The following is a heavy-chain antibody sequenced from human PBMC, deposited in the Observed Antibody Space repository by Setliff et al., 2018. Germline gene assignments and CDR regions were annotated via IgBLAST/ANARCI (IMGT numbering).Heavy chain of an antibody. V-gene: IGHV4-34*11. D-gene: IGHD3-22*01. J-gene: IGHJ3*01. CDR2: LFDGGSA. CDR1: GGSFSGYY. Sequence: SETLSLTCAVSGGSFSGYYWSWIRQRPGKGLEWIGSLFDGGSAYYSPSLKSRASISLDASKNQFALKLTSATAADTAVYYCARDPHYDPTYSLPGHAFDFWGQGIMVTVSS. CDR3: ARDPHYDPTYSLPGHAFDF.